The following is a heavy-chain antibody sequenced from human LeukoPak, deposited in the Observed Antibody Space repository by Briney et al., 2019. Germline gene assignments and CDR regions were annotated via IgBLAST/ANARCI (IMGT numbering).Heavy chain of an antibody. J-gene: IGHJ4*02. CDR1: GYTFTGYY. CDR2: INPNSGGT. V-gene: IGHV1-2*02. Sequence: GASVKVSCKASGYTFTGYYMHWVRQAPGQGLEWMGWINPNSGGTNYAQKFQGRVTMTRDTSISTAYMELSRLRSDDTAVYYCARRESKNSYGYNYWGQGTLVTVSS. D-gene: IGHD5-18*01. CDR3: ARRESKNSYGYNY.